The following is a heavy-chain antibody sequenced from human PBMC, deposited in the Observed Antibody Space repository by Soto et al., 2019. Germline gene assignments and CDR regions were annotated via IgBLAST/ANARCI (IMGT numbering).Heavy chain of an antibody. CDR2: IYYSGST. J-gene: IGHJ6*03. D-gene: IGHD3-10*01. CDR1: GGSISSYY. Sequence: SETLSLTCTVSGGSISSYYWSWIRQPPGKGLEWIGYIYYSGSTNYNPPLKSRVTISVDTSKNQFSLKLSSVTAADTAVYYCARDRGGYYYYYYMDVWGKGTTVTVSS. V-gene: IGHV4-59*01. CDR3: ARDRGGYYYYYYMDV.